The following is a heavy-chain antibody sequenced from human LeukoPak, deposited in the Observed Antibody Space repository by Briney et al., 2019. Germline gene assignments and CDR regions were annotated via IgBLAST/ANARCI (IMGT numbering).Heavy chain of an antibody. CDR2: ISSSSSYT. V-gene: IGHV3-11*06. D-gene: IGHD3-10*01. J-gene: IGHJ4*02. CDR1: GFTFSDYY. CDR3: ARAGYYGSDPDY. Sequence: PGGSLRLSCAASGFTFSDYYMSWIRQAPGKGLEWVSYISSSSSYTNYADSVKGRFTISRDNAKNSLYVQMNSLRAEDTAVYYCARAGYYGSDPDYWGQGTLDTVSS.